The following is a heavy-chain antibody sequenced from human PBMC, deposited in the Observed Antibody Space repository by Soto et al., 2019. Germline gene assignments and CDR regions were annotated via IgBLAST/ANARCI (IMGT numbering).Heavy chain of an antibody. Sequence: ASVKVSCKASGYTFTSYGISWVRQAPGQGLEWMGWISAYNGNTNYAQKLQGRVTMTTDTSTSTAYMELRSLRSDDTAVYYCARDRFRVCAYYDFWSGYYDAFDIWGQGTMVTVSS. D-gene: IGHD3-3*01. CDR3: ARDRFRVCAYYDFWSGYYDAFDI. CDR1: GYTFTSYG. V-gene: IGHV1-18*01. CDR2: ISAYNGNT. J-gene: IGHJ3*02.